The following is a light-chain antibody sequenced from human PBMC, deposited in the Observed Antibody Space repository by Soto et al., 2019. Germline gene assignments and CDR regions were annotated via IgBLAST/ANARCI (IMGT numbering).Light chain of an antibody. J-gene: IGLJ1*01. CDR1: SSDVGSYDH. CDR2: EVS. V-gene: IGLV2-14*01. Sequence: QSALTQPASVSGSPGQSITISCSGTSSDVGSYDHVAWYQQFPGKTPKLMIYEVSNRPSGVSSRFSGSKSGNTASLTISGLRAEDEADYYCISYTGSSTSYVFGSGTKVTVL. CDR3: ISYTGSSTSYV.